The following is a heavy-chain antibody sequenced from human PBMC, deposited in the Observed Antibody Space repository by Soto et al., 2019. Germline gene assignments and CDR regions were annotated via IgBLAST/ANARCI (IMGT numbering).Heavy chain of an antibody. J-gene: IGHJ3*01. V-gene: IGHV3-53*01. CDR2: IYSGGAT. Sequence: LRLSCAASGFDVSNTYMGWVRQAPGKGLDWVSIIYSGGATYYADSVKGRFTIPRDNSKNTLYLQMNSLRAEDTALYYCARVSKGTIYSPHAFDVWGQGTMVTVSS. CDR1: GFDVSNTY. D-gene: IGHD1-7*01. CDR3: ARVSKGTIYSPHAFDV.